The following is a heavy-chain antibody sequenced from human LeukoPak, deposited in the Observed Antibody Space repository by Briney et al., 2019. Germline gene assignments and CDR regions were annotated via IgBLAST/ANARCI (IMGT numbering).Heavy chain of an antibody. Sequence: PGGSLGLSCAPSGFTFSSYAVSWVRQAPGKGLEWVSAISGSGGNTYYADSVKGRFTISRDNSKDTLYLQMNSLRAEDTAVYYCAKDLGGGGGSVFDYWGQGTLVTVSS. CDR2: ISGSGGNT. CDR1: GFTFSSYA. V-gene: IGHV3-23*01. J-gene: IGHJ4*02. CDR3: AKDLGGGGGSVFDY. D-gene: IGHD3-16*01.